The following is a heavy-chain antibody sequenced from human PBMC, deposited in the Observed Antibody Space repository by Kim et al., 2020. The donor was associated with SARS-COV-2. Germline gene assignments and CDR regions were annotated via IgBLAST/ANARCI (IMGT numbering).Heavy chain of an antibody. Sequence: GGSLRLSCAASGFTFDDYGMAWVRQAPGKGLEWVSGINWNGGSTGYADSVKGRFTISRDKAKKSLDLQMKSLRVEDTALYYCARLYYESSAYEPWYYYGMDVWGQGTTVTVSS. D-gene: IGHD3-22*01. CDR1: GFTFDDYG. CDR2: INWNGGST. J-gene: IGHJ6*02. V-gene: IGHV3-20*04. CDR3: ARLYYESSAYEPWYYYGMDV.